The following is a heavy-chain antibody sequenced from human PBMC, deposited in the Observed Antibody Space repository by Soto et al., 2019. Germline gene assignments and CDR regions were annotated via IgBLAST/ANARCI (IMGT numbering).Heavy chain of an antibody. J-gene: IGHJ5*02. CDR1: GGSISSRGYY. CDR2: IYYSGST. D-gene: IGHD6-13*01. Sequence: PFEHLCLTYTVSGGSISSRGYYRGWIRQPPGKGLEWIGSIYYSGSTYYNPSLKSRVTISVDTSKNQFSLKLSSVTAADTAVYYCASLHRYSSINHWFDPWGQGTLVTVSS. CDR3: ASLHRYSSINHWFDP. V-gene: IGHV4-39*01.